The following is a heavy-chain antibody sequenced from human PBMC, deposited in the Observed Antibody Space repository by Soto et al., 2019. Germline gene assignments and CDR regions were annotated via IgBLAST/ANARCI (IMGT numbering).Heavy chain of an antibody. CDR1: GYTFTSYD. CDR2: MNPNSGNT. CDR3: ATTIFGVVTDMEYYFDY. J-gene: IGHJ4*02. Sequence: QVQLVQSGAEVKKPGASVKVSCKASGYTFTSYDINWVRQATGQGLEWMGWMNPNSGNTGYAQKFQGRANMTRNTSISTAYMELSSLRSEDTAVYYCATTIFGVVTDMEYYFDYWGQGTLVTVSS. D-gene: IGHD3-3*01. V-gene: IGHV1-8*01.